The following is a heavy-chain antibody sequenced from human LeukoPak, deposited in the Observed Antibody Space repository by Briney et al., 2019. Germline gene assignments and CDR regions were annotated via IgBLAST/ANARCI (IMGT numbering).Heavy chain of an antibody. CDR3: ARDHYDILTGYYGAFDI. V-gene: IGHV3-33*08. CDR1: GFTFRNYW. CDR2: IWYDGSNK. D-gene: IGHD3-9*01. J-gene: IGHJ3*02. Sequence: GGSLRLSCAASGFTFRNYWMGWVRQAPGKGLEWVAVIWYDGSNKYYADSVKGRFTISRDNSKNTLYLQMNSLRAEDTAVYYCARDHYDILTGYYGAFDIWGQGTMVTVSS.